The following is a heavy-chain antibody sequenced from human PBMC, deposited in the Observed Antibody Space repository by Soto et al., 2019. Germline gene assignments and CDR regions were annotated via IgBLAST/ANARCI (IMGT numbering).Heavy chain of an antibody. D-gene: IGHD6-6*01. J-gene: IGHJ6*03. CDR1: GGSISSYY. V-gene: IGHV4-59*08. CDR3: ARQIAARLRYYYYYMDV. CDR2: IYYSGST. Sequence: SETLSLTCTVSGGSISSYYWSWIRQPPGKGLEWIGYIYYSGSTNYNPSLKSRVTISVDTSKNQFSLKLSSVTAADTAVYYCARQIAARLRYYYYYMDVWGKGTTVTVSS.